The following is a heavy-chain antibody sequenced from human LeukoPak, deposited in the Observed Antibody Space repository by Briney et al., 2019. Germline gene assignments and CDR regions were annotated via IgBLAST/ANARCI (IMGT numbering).Heavy chain of an antibody. CDR1: GFTFSSYE. J-gene: IGHJ6*04. V-gene: IGHV3-48*03. CDR3: AELGITMIGGV. Sequence: GGSLRLSCAASGFTFSSYEMNWVRQAPGKGLEWVSYISSSGSTIDYADSVKGRFTISRDNAKNSLYLQMNSLRAEDTAVYYCAELGITMIGGVWGKGTTVTISS. D-gene: IGHD3-10*02. CDR2: ISSSGSTI.